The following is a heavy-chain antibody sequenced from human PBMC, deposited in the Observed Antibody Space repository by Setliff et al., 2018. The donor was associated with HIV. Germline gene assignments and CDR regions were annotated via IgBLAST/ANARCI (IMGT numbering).Heavy chain of an antibody. J-gene: IGHJ4*02. CDR1: GGSISSSSYY. CDR2: IYYDGSA. D-gene: IGHD3-10*01. V-gene: IGHV4-39*01. CDR3: ARAYFGSGIYY. Sequence: PSETLSLTCTVSGGSISSSSYYWGWIRQPPGKGLEWIGNIYYDGSAYYNPSLKSRVTILIDTSKNQFSLKLYSVTAADTAVYYCARAYFGSGIYYWGQGTLVTVSS.